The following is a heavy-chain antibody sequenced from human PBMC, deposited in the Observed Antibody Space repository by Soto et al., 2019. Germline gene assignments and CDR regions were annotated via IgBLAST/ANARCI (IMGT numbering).Heavy chain of an antibody. CDR1: GFTFSSYA. V-gene: IGHV3-23*01. CDR3: AKTQLVGLSYYYYGLEV. Sequence: PGGSLRLSCAASGFTFSSYAMSWLRQAPGKGLEWVSAISGSGGSTYYADSVNGRFTISRDNSKNTLYLQMNSLRAEDTAVYYCAKTQLVGLSYYYYGLEVWGQGTTVTVSS. J-gene: IGHJ6*02. CDR2: ISGSGGST. D-gene: IGHD6-13*01.